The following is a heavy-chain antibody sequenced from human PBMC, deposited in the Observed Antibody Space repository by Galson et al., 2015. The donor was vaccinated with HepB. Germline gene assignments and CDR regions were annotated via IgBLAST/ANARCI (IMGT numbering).Heavy chain of an antibody. J-gene: IGHJ6*02. CDR3: ATGRGYSYGYDSHYYYYGMDV. V-gene: IGHV1-24*01. CDR2: FDPEDGET. CDR1: GYTLTELS. Sequence: SVTVSCKVSGYTLTELSMHWVRQAPGKGLEWMGGFDPEDGETIYAQKFQGRVTMTEDTSTDTAYMELSSLRSEDTAVYYCATGRGYSYGYDSHYYYYGMDVWGQGTTVTVSS. D-gene: IGHD5-18*01.